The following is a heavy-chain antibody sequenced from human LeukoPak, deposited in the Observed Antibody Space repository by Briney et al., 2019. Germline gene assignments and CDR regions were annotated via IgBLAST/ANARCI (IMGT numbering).Heavy chain of an antibody. Sequence: GGSVRLSCAASGFTFSSYAMHWVRQAPGKGLEWVAVISYDGSNKYYADSVKGRFTISRDNSKNTLYLQMNSLRAEDTAVYYCARALGDLRDYWCQGTLVSASS. J-gene: IGHJ4*02. CDR2: ISYDGSNK. D-gene: IGHD3-10*01. CDR1: GFTFSSYA. CDR3: ARALGDLRDY. V-gene: IGHV3-30-3*01.